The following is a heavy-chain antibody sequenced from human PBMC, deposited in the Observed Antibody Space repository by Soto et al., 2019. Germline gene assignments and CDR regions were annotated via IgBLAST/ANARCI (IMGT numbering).Heavy chain of an antibody. CDR3: ARGGNYYDSSGHYYAPYYFDY. V-gene: IGHV3-53*01. CDR1: GFIVSSSY. D-gene: IGHD3-22*01. Sequence: HPGGSLRLSCAASGFIVSSSYMTWVRQAPGKGLEWVSVIYSTGTTHYADSVKGRFTISRDNSKNTLVLQMNSLRAEDTAVYYCARGGNYYDSSGHYYAPYYFDYWGQGTLVTVSS. CDR2: IYSTGTT. J-gene: IGHJ4*02.